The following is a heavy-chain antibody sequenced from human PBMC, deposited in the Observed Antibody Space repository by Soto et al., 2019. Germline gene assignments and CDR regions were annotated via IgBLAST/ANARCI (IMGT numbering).Heavy chain of an antibody. CDR1: GGSMSEYF. D-gene: IGHD3-10*01. V-gene: IGHV4-59*01. CDR2: IYYLGST. CDR3: ERDGYDGSGSPYPAY. J-gene: IGHJ4*02. Sequence: PSGNLSLTCTVSGGSMSEYFWSWIRQSPGKGLEWIGYIYYLGSTDYNPSLKSRVTISVDTSKRQFYLRLTSVTAADTAVYYCERDGYDGSGSPYPAYWGPGTLVTVS.